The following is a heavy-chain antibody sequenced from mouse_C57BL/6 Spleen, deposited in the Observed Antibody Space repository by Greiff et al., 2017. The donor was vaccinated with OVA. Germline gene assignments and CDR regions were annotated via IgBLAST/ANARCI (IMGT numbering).Heavy chain of an antibody. CDR3: ARTPNYYGSDYAMDY. V-gene: IGHV1-76*01. CDR1: GYTFTDYY. J-gene: IGHJ4*01. Sequence: QVQLQQSGAELVRPGASVKLSCKASGYTFTDYYINWVKQRPGQGLEWIARIYPGSGNTYYNEKFKGKATLTAEKSSSTAYMQLSSLTSDDSAVYFCARTPNYYGSDYAMDYWGQGTSVTVSS. CDR2: IYPGSGNT. D-gene: IGHD1-1*01.